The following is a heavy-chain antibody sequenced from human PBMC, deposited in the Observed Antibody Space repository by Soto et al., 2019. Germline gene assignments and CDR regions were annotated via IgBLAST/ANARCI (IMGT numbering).Heavy chain of an antibody. Sequence: QVQLQESGPGLVKPSETLSLTCTVSGDSVSSDNYYWTWIRQPPGKGLEWIGYIYSSGSTNYNPFLKSRVTISLDTSSNQFSLKLTSVTAADTAVYYCARDIRGYSRAFDYWGQGTLVTVSS. D-gene: IGHD5-18*01. CDR2: IYSSGST. J-gene: IGHJ4*02. CDR1: GDSVSSDNYY. CDR3: ARDIRGYSRAFDY. V-gene: IGHV4-61*01.